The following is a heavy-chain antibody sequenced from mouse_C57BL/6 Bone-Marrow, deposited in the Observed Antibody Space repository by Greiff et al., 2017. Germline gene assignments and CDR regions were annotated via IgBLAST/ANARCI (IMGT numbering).Heavy chain of an antibody. J-gene: IGHJ2*01. D-gene: IGHD1-1*01. CDR1: GFTFSSYA. V-gene: IGHV5-4*01. CDR3: ARERTTVVPYYFDY. Sequence: EVQRVESGGGLVKPGGSLKLSCAASGFTFSSYAMSWVRQTPEKRLEWVATISDGGSYTYYPDNVKGRFTISRDNAKNNLYLQMSHLKSEDTAMYYCARERTTVVPYYFDYWGQGTTLTVSS. CDR2: ISDGGSYT.